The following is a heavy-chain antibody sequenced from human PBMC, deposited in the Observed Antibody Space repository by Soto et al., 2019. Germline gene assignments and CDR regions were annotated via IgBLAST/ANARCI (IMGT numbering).Heavy chain of an antibody. CDR2: ISGSGGSI. CDR3: STTLYSNSVPPEGY. Sequence: EVQLLESGGGLVQPGGSLRLSCAASGFTFSTYTMSWVRQAPGKGLEWVSRISGSGGSIYYTDSVKGRFTISRDYSKNTLYLQMKSLTAEDTAVYYCSTTLYSNSVPPEGYWGQGTLVTVSS. J-gene: IGHJ4*02. D-gene: IGHD4-4*01. V-gene: IGHV3-23*01. CDR1: GFTFSTYT.